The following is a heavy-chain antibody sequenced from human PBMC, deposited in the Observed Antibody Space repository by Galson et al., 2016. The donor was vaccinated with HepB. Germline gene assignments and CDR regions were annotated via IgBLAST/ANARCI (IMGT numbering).Heavy chain of an antibody. Sequence: VKVSCKASGYTFTPFPIHWVRQARGEGLEWMGWINAANGDTGYSRTFQGRITITTDTSAGTTYMELGSLTSEDTAVYFCARKDYYTSGVYHFDSWGQGTLATVSS. V-gene: IGHV1-3*01. CDR3: ARKDYYTSGVYHFDS. CDR1: GYTFTPFP. D-gene: IGHD3-10*01. J-gene: IGHJ4*02. CDR2: INAANGDT.